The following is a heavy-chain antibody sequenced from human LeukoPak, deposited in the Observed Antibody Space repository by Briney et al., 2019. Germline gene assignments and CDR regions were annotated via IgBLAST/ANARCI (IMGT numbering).Heavy chain of an antibody. CDR3: ARDSVSAGAFDI. CDR1: GFIVSSNY. D-gene: IGHD6-25*01. V-gene: IGHV3-66*01. J-gene: IGHJ3*02. CDR2: IYSGGST. Sequence: GGSLRLSCAASGFIVSSNYMSWVRQAPGKGLEWVSVIYSGGSTYYADSVKGRFTISRDNSKNTLYLQMNSLRAEDTAVYYCARDSVSAGAFDIWGQGTMVTVSS.